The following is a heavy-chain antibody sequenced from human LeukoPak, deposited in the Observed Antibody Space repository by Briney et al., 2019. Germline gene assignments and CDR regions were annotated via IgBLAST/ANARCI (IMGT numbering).Heavy chain of an antibody. CDR1: GFSFDDYA. CDR3: TKAAGNIGYDPLDAFDI. D-gene: IGHD5-12*01. CDR2: ISEDGRTT. V-gene: IGHV3-43*02. Sequence: PGGSRRLSCAASGFSFDDYAMHWVRQAPGKSLQWVSLISEDGRTTYYADSAKGRFTISRDNSKNSLYLQMNSLRTEDTALYYCTKAAGNIGYDPLDAFDIWGQGTVVTVSS. J-gene: IGHJ3*02.